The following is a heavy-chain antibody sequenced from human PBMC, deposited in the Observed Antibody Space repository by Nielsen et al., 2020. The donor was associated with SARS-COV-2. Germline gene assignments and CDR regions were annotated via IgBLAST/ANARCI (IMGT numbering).Heavy chain of an antibody. Sequence: LRLSCTVSGGSISSGGYYWSWIRQHPGKGLEWIGYIYYSGSTYYNPSLKSRVTISVDTSKNQFSLKLSSVTAADTAVYYCARVYSGMGLRWFDPWGQGTLVTVSS. D-gene: IGHD5/OR15-5a*01. V-gene: IGHV4-31*03. CDR3: ARVYSGMGLRWFDP. CDR1: GGSISSGGYY. J-gene: IGHJ5*02. CDR2: IYYSGST.